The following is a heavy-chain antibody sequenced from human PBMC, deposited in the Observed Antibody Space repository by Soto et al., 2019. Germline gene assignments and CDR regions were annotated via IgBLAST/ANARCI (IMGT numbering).Heavy chain of an antibody. D-gene: IGHD5-18*01. CDR1: GFTFSSYW. CDR3: ARDTDEWMQLWLTPSGWFDP. Sequence: GGSLRLSCAASGFTFSSYWMSWVRQAPGKGLEWVANIKQDGSEKYYVDSVKGRFTISRDNAKNSLYLQMNSLRAEDTAVYYCARDTDEWMQLWLTPSGWFDPRSEGTLVTVSS. J-gene: IGHJ5*02. CDR2: IKQDGSEK. V-gene: IGHV3-7*03.